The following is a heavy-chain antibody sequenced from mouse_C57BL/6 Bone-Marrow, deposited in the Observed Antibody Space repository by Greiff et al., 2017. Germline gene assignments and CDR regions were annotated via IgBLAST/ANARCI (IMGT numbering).Heavy chain of an antibody. V-gene: IGHV5-17*01. Sequence: EVQLVESGGGLVKPGGSLKLSCAASGFTFSDYGMHWVRQAPEKGLEWVAYISSGSSTIYYADTVKGRFTISRDNAKNTLFLQMTSLRSEDTAMYYCARPLYSNYLGYWGQGTSVTVSS. D-gene: IGHD2-5*01. CDR3: ARPLYSNYLGY. J-gene: IGHJ4*01. CDR2: ISSGSSTI. CDR1: GFTFSDYG.